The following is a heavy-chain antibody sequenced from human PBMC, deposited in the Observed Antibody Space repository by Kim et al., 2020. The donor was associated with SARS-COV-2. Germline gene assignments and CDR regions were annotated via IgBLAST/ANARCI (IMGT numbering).Heavy chain of an antibody. CDR2: IDGPTTNT. J-gene: IGHJ4*02. V-gene: IGHV3-23*01. Sequence: GGSLRLSCRTSGFAFSSHAMMWVRQTPEKGLEWVATIDGPTTNTHYPDSVKGRFTISRDNSQHTVYLHMSRLRAEDPAIYYCATLLPSHFDYWVQGTLV. CDR3: ATLLPSHFDY. CDR1: GFAFSSHA. D-gene: IGHD2-15*01.